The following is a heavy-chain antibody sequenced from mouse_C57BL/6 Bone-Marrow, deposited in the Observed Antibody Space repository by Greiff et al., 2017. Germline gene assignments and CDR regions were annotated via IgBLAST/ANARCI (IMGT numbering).Heavy chain of an antibody. Sequence: EVKLMESGPVLVKPGASVKMSCKASGYTFTDYYMNWVKQSHGKSLEWIGVINPYNGGTSYNQKFKGKATLTVDKSSSTAYMELNSLTSADSAVYYCARRGYYDYWGQGTTLTVSS. CDR3: ARRGYYDY. D-gene: IGHD1-1*02. V-gene: IGHV1-19*01. J-gene: IGHJ2*01. CDR1: GYTFTDYY. CDR2: INPYNGGT.